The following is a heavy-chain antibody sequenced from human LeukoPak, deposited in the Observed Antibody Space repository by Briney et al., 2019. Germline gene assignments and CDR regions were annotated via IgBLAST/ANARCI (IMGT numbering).Heavy chain of an antibody. CDR3: ARTRSSGYLTFDY. Sequence: PSETLSLTCAVSGGSISSGNWWSWVRQAPGKGLEWVSYITNSGNSKSYADSVKGRFTISRDNTKNSLYLQMNGLRAEDTAVYYCARTRSSGYLTFDYWGQGILVTVSS. D-gene: IGHD3-22*01. V-gene: IGHV3-48*01. J-gene: IGHJ4*02. CDR2: ITNSGNSK. CDR1: GGSISSGNW.